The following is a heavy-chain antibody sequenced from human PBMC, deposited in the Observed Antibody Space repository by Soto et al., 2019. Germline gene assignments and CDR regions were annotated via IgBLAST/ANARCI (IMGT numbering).Heavy chain of an antibody. CDR3: AKDQGSGSYYNDNWFDP. V-gene: IGHV1-46*04. CDR1: GYIFINYY. CDR2: INPNGGST. Sequence: ASVKVSCKASGYIFINYYIHWVRQAPGQGLEWIGIINPNGGSTNYADSVKGRFTISRDNSKNTLYLQMNSLRAEDTAVYYCAKDQGSGSYYNDNWFDPWGQGTLVTVSS. J-gene: IGHJ5*02. D-gene: IGHD3-10*01.